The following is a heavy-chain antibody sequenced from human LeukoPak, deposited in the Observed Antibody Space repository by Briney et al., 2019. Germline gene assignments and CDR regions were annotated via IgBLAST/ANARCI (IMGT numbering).Heavy chain of an antibody. V-gene: IGHV3-33*01. CDR1: GFTFSSYG. Sequence: PGRSLRLSWAASGFTFSSYGMHWVRQAPDKGLEWVAVIWYDGSNKYYADSEKGRFTISRDNSKNTLYLQMNSLRAEDTAVYYCARDRSGMDVWGQGTTVTVSS. CDR3: ARDRSGMDV. J-gene: IGHJ6*02. CDR2: IWYDGSNK.